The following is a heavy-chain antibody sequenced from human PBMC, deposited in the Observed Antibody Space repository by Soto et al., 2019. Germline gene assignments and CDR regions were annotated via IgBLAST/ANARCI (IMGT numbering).Heavy chain of an antibody. V-gene: IGHV1-69*06. Sequence: QVQLGQSGAEVKKPGSSVKVSCKASGGTFSSYGISWVRQAPGQGLEGMGGIISIFGTAHYAQKYQGRVTIPADKSTSTAYMELSSLRSEDTDVYYCARIGSGGHFDYCGQGPLVTVSS. D-gene: IGHD1-26*01. CDR3: ARIGSGGHFDY. CDR2: IISIFGTA. CDR1: GGTFSSYG. J-gene: IGHJ4*02.